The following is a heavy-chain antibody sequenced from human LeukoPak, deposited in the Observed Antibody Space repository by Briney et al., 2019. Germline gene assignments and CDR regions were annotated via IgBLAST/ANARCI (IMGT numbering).Heavy chain of an antibody. CDR2: TYYRSKWGN. Sequence: SQTLSLTCAISGDSVSSNSASWHWIRQSPSRGLEWLGRTYYRSKWGNNYAVSVKSRITINPDTSKNQFSLQLKSVTSEDTVVYYCAREGGIFYMIDYWGQGTLVTVSS. CDR3: AREGGIFYMIDY. V-gene: IGHV6-1*01. D-gene: IGHD2-8*01. J-gene: IGHJ4*02. CDR1: GDSVSSNSAS.